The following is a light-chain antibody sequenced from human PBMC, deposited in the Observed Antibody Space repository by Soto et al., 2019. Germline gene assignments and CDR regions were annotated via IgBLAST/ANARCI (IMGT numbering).Light chain of an antibody. CDR3: HQYATPSYT. CDR1: QSVLSNS. Sequence: IVLTQSPGTLSLSPGERASLSCRASQSVLSNSLAWYQQKPGQPPRLLISGASSRATGIPDRFSGGGSETDFTLTISRLEPEDVAVYYCHQYATPSYTFGQGTKLEI. J-gene: IGKJ2*01. CDR2: GAS. V-gene: IGKV3-20*01.